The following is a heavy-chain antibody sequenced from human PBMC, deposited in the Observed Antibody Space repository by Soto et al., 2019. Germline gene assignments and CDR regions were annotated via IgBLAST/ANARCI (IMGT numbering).Heavy chain of an antibody. J-gene: IGHJ3*02. Sequence: GESLKISCKGSGYSFTSYWICWVRQMPGKGLEWMGIIYPGDSDTRYSPSFQGQVTISADKSISTAYLQWSSLKASDTAMYYCARQRHRYCSSTSCPDAFDIWGQGTVVTVSS. V-gene: IGHV5-51*01. CDR1: GYSFTSYW. D-gene: IGHD2-2*01. CDR2: IYPGDSDT. CDR3: ARQRHRYCSSTSCPDAFDI.